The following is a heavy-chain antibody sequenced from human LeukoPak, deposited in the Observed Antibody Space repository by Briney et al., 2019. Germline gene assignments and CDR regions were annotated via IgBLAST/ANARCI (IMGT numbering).Heavy chain of an antibody. D-gene: IGHD2-15*01. CDR1: GFTFGDYA. CDR3: ARSLGYCSAGSCFPFDY. V-gene: IGHV3-7*05. J-gene: IGHJ4*02. Sequence: GGSLRLSCTTSGFTFGDYAMNWVRQAPGKGLEWVANIKQDGSDKYYVDSVKGRFTISRDNAKNSLYLQMNSLRAEDTAVYYCARSLGYCSAGSCFPFDYWGQGTLVTVSS. CDR2: IKQDGSDK.